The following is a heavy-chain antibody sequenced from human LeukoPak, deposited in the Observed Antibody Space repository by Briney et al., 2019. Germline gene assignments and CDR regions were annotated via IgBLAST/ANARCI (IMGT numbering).Heavy chain of an antibody. CDR1: GGTFSSYG. CDR3: ARAHGGLHVNNWFDP. D-gene: IGHD4-11*01. V-gene: IGHV1-69*05. J-gene: IGHJ5*02. CDR2: IIPIFGTA. Sequence: ASVKVSCKASGGTFSSYGISWVRQAPGQGLEWMGGIIPIFGTANYAQKFQGRVTITTDESTSTAYMELSSLRSEDTAVYYCARAHGGLHVNNWFDPWGQGTLVTVSS.